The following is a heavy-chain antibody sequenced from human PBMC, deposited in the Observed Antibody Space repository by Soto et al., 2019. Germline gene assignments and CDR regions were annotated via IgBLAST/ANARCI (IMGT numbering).Heavy chain of an antibody. D-gene: IGHD3-10*01. CDR3: AHFGGGPDAFDI. J-gene: IGHJ3*02. CDR2: IYYSGST. CDR1: GGSISSGDYY. Sequence: QVQLQESGPGLVKPSQTLSLTCTVSGGSISSGDYYWSWIRQPPGKGLEWIGYIYYSGSTYYNPSLKGRSTLTVKPSKDPFPLKLSSVDAADQAGDYCAHFGGGPDAFDIWGQGTMVTVSS. V-gene: IGHV4-30-4*01.